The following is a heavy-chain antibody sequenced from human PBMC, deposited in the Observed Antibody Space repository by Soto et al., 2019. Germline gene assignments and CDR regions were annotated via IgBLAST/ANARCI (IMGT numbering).Heavy chain of an antibody. CDR1: GYTFTSYY. Sequence: QVQLVQSGAEVKKPGASVKVSCKASGYTFTSYYMHWVRQAPGQGLEWMGIINPSVGSTSYAQKVRARLTMTRNTYTRTVYIELSSLRSEHTGVYYCARRGIVGASGRTEVGYNYYDMDVWGQGTTVTVSS. CDR2: INPSVGST. V-gene: IGHV1-46*01. CDR3: ARRGIVGASGRTEVGYNYYDMDV. J-gene: IGHJ6*02. D-gene: IGHD1-26*01.